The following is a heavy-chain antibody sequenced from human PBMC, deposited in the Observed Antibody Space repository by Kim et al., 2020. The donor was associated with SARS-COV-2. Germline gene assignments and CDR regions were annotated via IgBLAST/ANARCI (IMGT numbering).Heavy chain of an antibody. Sequence: AQKFQGRVTMTRDTSISTAYMELSRLRSDDTAVYYCARDTPSSWYRTVDYWGQGTLVTVSS. J-gene: IGHJ4*02. D-gene: IGHD6-13*01. CDR3: ARDTPSSWYRTVDY. V-gene: IGHV1-2*02.